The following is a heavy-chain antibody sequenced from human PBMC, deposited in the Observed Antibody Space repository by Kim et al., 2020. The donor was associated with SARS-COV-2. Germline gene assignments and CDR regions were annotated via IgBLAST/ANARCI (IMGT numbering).Heavy chain of an antibody. V-gene: IGHV3-53*01. CDR1: GFTVSSSY. CDR3: ARKREGGGYNYGHWYFDL. J-gene: IGHJ2*01. D-gene: IGHD5-12*01. CDR2: IYSAGSA. Sequence: GGSLRLSCAASGFTVSSSYMSWVRQAPGKGLEWVSFIYSAGSAYYADSVKGRFTISRDNSKNTLYLQMSSLRAEDTAVYYCARKREGGGYNYGHWYFDLWGRGTLVTVSS.